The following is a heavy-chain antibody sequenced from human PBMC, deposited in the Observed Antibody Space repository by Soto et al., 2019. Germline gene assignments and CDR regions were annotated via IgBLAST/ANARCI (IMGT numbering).Heavy chain of an antibody. D-gene: IGHD6-19*01. Sequence: EVQLVESGRGLVQPGRSLRLSCAASGFTFDDYAMHWVRQAPGKGLEWASGISWNSGSIGYADSVKGRFTISRDNAKNSLYLQMNSLRAEDTALYYCAKGRYSSGWVRRGYYYYYGMDVWGQGTTVTVSS. V-gene: IGHV3-9*01. CDR1: GFTFDDYA. J-gene: IGHJ6*02. CDR2: ISWNSGSI. CDR3: AKGRYSSGWVRRGYYYYYGMDV.